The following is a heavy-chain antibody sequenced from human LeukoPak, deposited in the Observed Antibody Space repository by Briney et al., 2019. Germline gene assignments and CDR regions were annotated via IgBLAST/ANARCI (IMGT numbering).Heavy chain of an antibody. J-gene: IGHJ4*02. D-gene: IGHD6-13*01. CDR3: SRDLSWSFDY. CDR2: IRSKAYGGTT. V-gene: IGHV3-49*04. Sequence: GGSLRLSCSASGFTVGDYAMSWVRQAPGKGLEWVGFIRSKAYGGTTEYAASVEGRFTISRDDSKSIAYLQMNSPKTEDTAVYYCSRDLSWSFDYWGQGTLVTVSS. CDR1: GFTVGDYA.